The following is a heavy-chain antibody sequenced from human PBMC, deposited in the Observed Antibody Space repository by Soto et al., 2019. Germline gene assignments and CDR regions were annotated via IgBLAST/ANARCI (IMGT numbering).Heavy chain of an antibody. Sequence: EVQLLESGGGLVQPGGSLRLSCAASGSNFDSYAMNWVRQAPGKGLEWVSAISRDGGTTFYADSVKGRFTISRDNSENTLSMEMNSLRVEDTAVYYCAKGGFWVHYGMDVWGQGTTVTVSS. CDR2: ISRDGGTT. V-gene: IGHV3-23*01. J-gene: IGHJ6*02. CDR3: AKGGFWVHYGMDV. CDR1: GSNFDSYA. D-gene: IGHD3-16*01.